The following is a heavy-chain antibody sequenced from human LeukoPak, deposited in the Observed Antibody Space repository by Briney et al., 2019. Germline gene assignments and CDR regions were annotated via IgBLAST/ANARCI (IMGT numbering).Heavy chain of an antibody. CDR3: AKGMDV. CDR1: GYPFSGFY. CDR2: MNSNSGNA. V-gene: IGHV1-8*02. J-gene: IGHJ6*03. Sequence: ASVKVSCKASGYPFSGFYIHWVRQAAGQGPEWMGWMNSNSGNAGYAQKFQGRVTMTRDTSISTAYMELSSLTSEDTAVYYCAKGMDVWGKGTTVTISS.